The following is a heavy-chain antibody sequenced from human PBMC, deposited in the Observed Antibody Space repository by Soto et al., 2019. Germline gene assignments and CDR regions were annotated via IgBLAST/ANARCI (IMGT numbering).Heavy chain of an antibody. CDR3: ARHTATVIMTDTGFDS. CDR2: IYYDGST. V-gene: IGHV4-39*01. CDR1: GGSISSSSYF. J-gene: IGHJ4*02. D-gene: IGHD3-3*01. Sequence: QLQLQESGPGLVKPSETLSLTCTVSGGSISSSSYFWGWIRQSPGKGLEWIGSIYYDGSTFYNPSLKSRVTIFVNTSNNQFYLNLSSVTAADTAVVYGARHTATVIMTDTGFDSWGQGTLVTVSA.